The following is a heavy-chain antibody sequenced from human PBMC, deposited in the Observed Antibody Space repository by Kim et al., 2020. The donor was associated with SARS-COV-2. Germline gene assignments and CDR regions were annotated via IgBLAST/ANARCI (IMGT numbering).Heavy chain of an antibody. Sequence: ASVKVSCKASGYTFTSYAMNWVRQAPGQGLEWMGWINTNTGNPTYAQGFTGRFVFSLDTSVSTVYLQISSLKAEDTAVYYCARGVRYGGNRSLGYWGQGTLVTVSS. V-gene: IGHV7-4-1*02. D-gene: IGHD4-17*01. CDR2: INTNTGNP. CDR1: GYTFTSYA. J-gene: IGHJ4*02. CDR3: ARGVRYGGNRSLGY.